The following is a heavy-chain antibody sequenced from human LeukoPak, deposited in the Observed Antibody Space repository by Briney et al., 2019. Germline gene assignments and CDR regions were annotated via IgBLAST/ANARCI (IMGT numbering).Heavy chain of an antibody. CDR3: ARGIQLWTPYYFDY. J-gene: IGHJ4*02. D-gene: IGHD5-18*01. CDR1: GFSFSSYW. Sequence: GGSLRLSCTASGFSFSSYWMHWVRQAPGKGLVWVSRIDSSGIGTSYADSVKGRFTISRDNAKNTLYLQMNSLRAEDTAVYYCARGIQLWTPYYFDYWGQGTLVTVSS. V-gene: IGHV3-74*01. CDR2: IDSSGIGT.